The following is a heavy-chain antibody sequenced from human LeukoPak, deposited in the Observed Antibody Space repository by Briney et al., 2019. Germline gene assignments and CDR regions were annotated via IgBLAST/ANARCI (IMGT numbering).Heavy chain of an antibody. CDR3: ARVQEVVVAATLYYYGMDV. J-gene: IGHJ6*02. CDR1: GYTFTSYD. Sequence: ASVKVSCKASGYTFTSYDIIWVRQATGQGLEWMGWMNPNSGNTGYAQKFQGRVTMTRNTSISTAYMELSSLRSEDTAVYYCARVQEVVVAATLYYYGMDVWGQGTTVTVSS. D-gene: IGHD2-15*01. V-gene: IGHV1-8*02. CDR2: MNPNSGNT.